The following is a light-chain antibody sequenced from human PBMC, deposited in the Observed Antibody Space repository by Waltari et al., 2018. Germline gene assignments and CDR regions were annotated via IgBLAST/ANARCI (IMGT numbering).Light chain of an antibody. CDR1: SRDVGGIDY. CDR3: SSYGGSNNVL. Sequence: QSALTQPPSASGSPGQSVTISCTGTSRDVGGIDYVSWYQLHPGKAPTLLIYEVAKRPSGVPDRFSGSKSANTASLTVSDLQPEDEADYYCSSYGGSNNVLFGGGTKLTVL. CDR2: EVA. J-gene: IGLJ2*01. V-gene: IGLV2-8*01.